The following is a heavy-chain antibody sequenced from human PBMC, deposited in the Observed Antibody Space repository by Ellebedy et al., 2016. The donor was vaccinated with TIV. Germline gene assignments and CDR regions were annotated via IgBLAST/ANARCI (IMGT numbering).Heavy chain of an antibody. CDR1: GGSISSSSYY. J-gene: IGHJ2*01. Sequence: MPGGSLRLSCTVSGGSISSSSYYWGWIRQPPGKGLEWIGSIYYSGSTYYNPSLKSPVTISVDPSKNQFSLKLSSVTAAETAVYYCARHAPYWYFDLWGRGTLVTVSS. V-gene: IGHV4-39*01. CDR2: IYYSGST. CDR3: ARHAPYWYFDL.